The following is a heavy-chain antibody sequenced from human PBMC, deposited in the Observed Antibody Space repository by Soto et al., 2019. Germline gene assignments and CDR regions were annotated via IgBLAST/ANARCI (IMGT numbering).Heavy chain of an antibody. Sequence: PGGSLRLSCAASGFTFSSYGMHWVCQAPGKGLEWVAVISYDGSNKYYADSVKGRFTISRDNSKNTLYLQMNSLRAEDTAVYYCAKEGPYSSGPYGMDVWGQGTTVTVSS. CDR2: ISYDGSNK. J-gene: IGHJ6*02. V-gene: IGHV3-30*18. CDR1: GFTFSSYG. D-gene: IGHD6-19*01. CDR3: AKEGPYSSGPYGMDV.